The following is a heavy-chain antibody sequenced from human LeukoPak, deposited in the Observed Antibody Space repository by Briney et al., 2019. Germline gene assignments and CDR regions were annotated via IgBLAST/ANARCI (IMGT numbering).Heavy chain of an antibody. J-gene: IGHJ4*02. Sequence: GGSLRLSCAASGFTFSSYAMSWVRQAPGKGLEWVASINQDGSEKYYLDSLKGRFTISRDNAKNSLHLQMNSLRDEDTAVYSCARDGVRDGLYFDRWGQGTLVTVSS. CDR3: ARDGVRDGLYFDR. CDR2: INQDGSEK. D-gene: IGHD5-24*01. CDR1: GFTFSSYA. V-gene: IGHV3-7*01.